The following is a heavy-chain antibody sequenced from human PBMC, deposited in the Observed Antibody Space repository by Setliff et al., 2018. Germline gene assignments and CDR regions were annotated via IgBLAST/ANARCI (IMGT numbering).Heavy chain of an antibody. CDR1: GGSISDNGYF. D-gene: IGHD1-26*01. CDR3: ARDASASDGRNAFDI. J-gene: IGHJ3*02. Sequence: SLTCTVPGGSISDNGYFWGWVRQPPGKGLEWIGNIYFGGNTYFNPSFKSRVTMSIDTSNSQFSLKLSSVTAADTAIYYCARDASASDGRNAFDIWGQGTMVTVS. V-gene: IGHV4-39*07. CDR2: IYFGGNT.